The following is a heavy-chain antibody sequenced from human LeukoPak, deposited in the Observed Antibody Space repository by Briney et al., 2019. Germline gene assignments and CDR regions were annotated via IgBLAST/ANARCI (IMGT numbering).Heavy chain of an antibody. Sequence: PSETLSLTCAVSGGSISSGGYSWSWIRQPPGKGLEWIGYIYHSGSTYYNPSLKSRVTIPVDRSKNQFSLKLSSVTAADTAVYYCARALLNYYDSSGYLTGHFDYWGQGTLVTVSS. J-gene: IGHJ4*02. CDR1: GGSISSGGYS. V-gene: IGHV4-30-2*01. D-gene: IGHD3-22*01. CDR2: IYHSGST. CDR3: ARALLNYYDSSGYLTGHFDY.